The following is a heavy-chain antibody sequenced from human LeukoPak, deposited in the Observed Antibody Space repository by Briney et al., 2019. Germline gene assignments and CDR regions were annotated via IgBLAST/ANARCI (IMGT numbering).Heavy chain of an antibody. CDR2: ISAYNGNT. Sequence: ASVKVSCKASGYTFTSYGISWVRQAPGQGLEWMGWISAYNGNTDYAQKFQGRVSMTTDTSTSTAYMDLRSLRSDDTAVYYCVREGSGPLWFGELRARNPDIWGQGTMVTVSS. D-gene: IGHD3-10*01. V-gene: IGHV1-18*01. CDR3: VREGSGPLWFGELRARNPDI. CDR1: GYTFTSYG. J-gene: IGHJ3*02.